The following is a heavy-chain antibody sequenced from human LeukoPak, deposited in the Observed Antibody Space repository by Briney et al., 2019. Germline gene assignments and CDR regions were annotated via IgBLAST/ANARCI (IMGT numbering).Heavy chain of an antibody. CDR3: ARDLDYDFWSGYFDY. Sequence: GSLRLSCTASGFTFSDYYMSWIRQAPGKGLEWLSYVSGGGSTTYYADSVKGRFTISRDNAKNSLYLQMNSLRAEDTAVYYCARDLDYDFWSGYFDYWGQGTLVTVSS. D-gene: IGHD3-3*01. CDR1: GFTFSDYY. J-gene: IGHJ4*02. V-gene: IGHV3-11*04. CDR2: VSGGGSTT.